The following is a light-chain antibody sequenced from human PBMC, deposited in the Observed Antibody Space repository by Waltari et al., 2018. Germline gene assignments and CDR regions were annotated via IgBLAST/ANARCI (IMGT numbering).Light chain of an antibody. Sequence: QSALTQPPSASGSPGQSVTISCTGTSSDVGFYNYVSWYQQHPGKAPKLMIYEVNTRPSGGPDRCSGAKTGNTAALTVFGLQAEDEGDYYCSSYAGSNNLVFGGGTRLTVL. V-gene: IGLV2-8*01. CDR2: EVN. CDR3: SSYAGSNNLV. J-gene: IGLJ2*01. CDR1: SSDVGFYNY.